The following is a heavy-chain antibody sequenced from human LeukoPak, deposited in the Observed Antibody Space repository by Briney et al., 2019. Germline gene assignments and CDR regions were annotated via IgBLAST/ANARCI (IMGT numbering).Heavy chain of an antibody. CDR3: ARGGGIAAAGPNLYFDY. Sequence: SETLSLTCTVSGDSISSGDYYWSWIRQPAGKGLEWIGEINHSGSTNYNPSLKSRVTISVDTSKNQFSLKLSSVTAADTAVYYCARGGGIAAAGPNLYFDYWGQGTLVTVSS. CDR2: INHSGST. J-gene: IGHJ4*02. V-gene: IGHV4-61*10. D-gene: IGHD6-13*01. CDR1: GDSISSGDYY.